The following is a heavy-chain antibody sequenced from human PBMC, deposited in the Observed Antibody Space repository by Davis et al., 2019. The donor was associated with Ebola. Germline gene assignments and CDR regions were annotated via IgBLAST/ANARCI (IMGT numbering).Heavy chain of an antibody. Sequence: GESLKISCAASGFIFSSYVMSWVRQAPGKGLEWVSTLGTSADTYYADSLKGRFTISRDNSKNTLYLQMNSLRVEDTAVYFCAKFGGGAARREYWGQGTLVTVSS. D-gene: IGHD6-6*01. CDR2: LGTSADT. CDR3: AKFGGGAARREY. J-gene: IGHJ4*02. V-gene: IGHV3-23*01. CDR1: GFIFSSYV.